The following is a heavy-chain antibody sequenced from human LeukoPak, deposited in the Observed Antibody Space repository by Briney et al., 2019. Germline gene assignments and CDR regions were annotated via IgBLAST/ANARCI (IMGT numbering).Heavy chain of an antibody. CDR3: ARHVMVAAPLDYYYYMDV. CDR2: INHSGST. J-gene: IGHJ6*03. D-gene: IGHD3-10*01. V-gene: IGHV4-34*01. Sequence: SETLSLTCAVYGGSFSGYYWSWIRQPPGKGLEWTGEINHSGSTNYNPSLKSRVTISVDTSKNQFSLKLCSVTAADTAVYYCARHVMVAAPLDYYYYMDVWGKGTTVTISS. CDR1: GGSFSGYY.